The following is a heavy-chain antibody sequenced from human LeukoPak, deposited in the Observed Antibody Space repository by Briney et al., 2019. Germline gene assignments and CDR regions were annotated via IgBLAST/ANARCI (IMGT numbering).Heavy chain of an antibody. CDR3: ARESGSSGYYYYY. CDR1: GYSISSGYY. J-gene: IGHJ4*02. Sequence: SETLSLTCTVSGYSISSGYYWGWIRQPPGKGLEWIGSIYHSGSTYYNPSLKSRVTISVDTSKNQFSLKLSSVTAADTAVYYCARESGSSGYYYYYWGQGTLVTVSS. D-gene: IGHD3-22*01. CDR2: IYHSGST. V-gene: IGHV4-38-2*02.